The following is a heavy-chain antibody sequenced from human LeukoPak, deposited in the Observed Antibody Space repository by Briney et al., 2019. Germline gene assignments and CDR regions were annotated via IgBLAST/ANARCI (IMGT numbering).Heavy chain of an antibody. CDR1: GGSISSYY. V-gene: IGHV4-30-4*01. D-gene: IGHD5-18*01. Sequence: SETLSLTCAVSGGSISSYYWSWIRQPPGKGLEWIGYTYYSGNTYYNPSLKSRVSMSVDTSKNQFSLKLASVTAADTAVYYCAREGNRYGSTGYWGQGTLVTVSS. CDR3: AREGNRYGSTGY. CDR2: TYYSGNT. J-gene: IGHJ4*02.